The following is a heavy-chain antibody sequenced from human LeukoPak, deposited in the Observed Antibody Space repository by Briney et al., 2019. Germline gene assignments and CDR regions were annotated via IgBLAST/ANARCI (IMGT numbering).Heavy chain of an antibody. Sequence: SQTLSLTCTVSGGSISSGGYYWSWLRQHPGTGLEWIGYIYYSGSIYYNPSLKSRVTISVDTSKNQFSLKLSSVTAADTAVYYCARAPLLLWFGESINYFDYWGQGTLVTVSS. CDR3: ARAPLLLWFGESINYFDY. CDR1: GGSISSGGYY. CDR2: IYYSGSI. J-gene: IGHJ4*02. D-gene: IGHD3-10*01. V-gene: IGHV4-31*03.